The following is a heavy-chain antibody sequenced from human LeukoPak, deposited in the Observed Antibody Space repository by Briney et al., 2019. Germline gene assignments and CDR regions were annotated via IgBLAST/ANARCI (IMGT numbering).Heavy chain of an antibody. CDR1: GFTFSSYS. CDR3: ARDRQWLVHSAFDI. Sequence: GGSLRLSCAASGFTFSSYSMNWVRQAPGKGLEWVSSISSSSSYIYYADSVKGRFTIFRDNAKNSLYLQMNSLRAEDTAVYYCARDRQWLVHSAFDIWGQGTMVTVSS. J-gene: IGHJ3*02. D-gene: IGHD6-19*01. V-gene: IGHV3-21*01. CDR2: ISSSSSYI.